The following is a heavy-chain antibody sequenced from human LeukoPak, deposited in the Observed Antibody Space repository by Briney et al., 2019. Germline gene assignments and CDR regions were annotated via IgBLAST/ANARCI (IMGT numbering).Heavy chain of an antibody. CDR1: GFTFSSYG. CDR2: ISYDGSNK. Sequence: PGGSLRLSCAASGFTFSSYGMHWVRQAPGKGLEWVAVISYDGSNKYYADSVKGRFTISRDNSKNTLYLQMNSLRAEDTAVYYCAKDTGGVRISLPSMVRGVISYWGQGTLVTVSS. V-gene: IGHV3-30*12. J-gene: IGHJ4*02. D-gene: IGHD3-10*01. CDR3: AKDTGGVRISLPSMVRGVISY.